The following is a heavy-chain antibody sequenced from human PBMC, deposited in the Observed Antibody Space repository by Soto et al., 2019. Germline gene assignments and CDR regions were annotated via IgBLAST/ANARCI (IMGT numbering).Heavy chain of an antibody. CDR1: GGSISSSSYY. V-gene: IGHV4-39*07. J-gene: IGHJ4*02. D-gene: IGHD3-3*01. CDR3: ARALAPLYGSHWDLYDY. Sequence: SETLSLTCTVSGGSISSSSYYWGWIRQPPGKGLEWIGSIYYSGSTYYNPSLKSRVTISVDTSKNQFSLKLSSVTAADTAVYYCARALAPLYGSHWDLYDYWGQGTLVPVSA. CDR2: IYYSGST.